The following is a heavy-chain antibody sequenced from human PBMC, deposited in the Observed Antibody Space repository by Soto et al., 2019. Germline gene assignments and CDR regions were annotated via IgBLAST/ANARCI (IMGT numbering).Heavy chain of an antibody. CDR3: ATQEVGGSYVYTFDP. Sequence: SDTLSLTCPVYCGSIPSSSYYWGWIRQPPGKGLEWIGSIYYSASTYYNPSLKSRVTISVDTSKNQFSLKLSSVTAADTAVYYCATQEVGGSYVYTFDPWGQGTLVTVS. CDR2: IYYSAST. CDR1: CGSIPSSSYY. D-gene: IGHD1-26*01. J-gene: IGHJ5*02. V-gene: IGHV4-39*01.